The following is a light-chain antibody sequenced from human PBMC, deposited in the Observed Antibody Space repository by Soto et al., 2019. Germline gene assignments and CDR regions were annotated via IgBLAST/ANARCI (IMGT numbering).Light chain of an antibody. CDR1: QSVSSSH. V-gene: IGKV3-20*01. CDR2: GAS. J-gene: IGKJ1*01. Sequence: EIVLTQSPGTLSLSPGERATLSCRASQSVSSSHLAWYQQKPGQAPRLLIYGASSRATDIPDRFSGSGSGTDFTLSISRLEPEDFAVYYCQQYGNSRWTFGQGTKVEIK. CDR3: QQYGNSRWT.